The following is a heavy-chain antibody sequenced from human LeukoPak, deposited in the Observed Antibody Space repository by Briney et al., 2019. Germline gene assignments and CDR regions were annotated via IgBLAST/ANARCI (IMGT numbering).Heavy chain of an antibody. Sequence: PGRSLRLSCAASGFTFSNYWMHWVRHAPGKGRVWVSRINSDGSSRNYADSVKGRFTISRDNAKNTLYLQMNSLRAEDTAVYYCASASSHRIAAGGDYWGQGTLVTGSS. CDR2: INSDGSSR. CDR1: GFTFSNYW. CDR3: ASASSHRIAAGGDY. V-gene: IGHV3-74*01. J-gene: IGHJ4*02. D-gene: IGHD6-13*01.